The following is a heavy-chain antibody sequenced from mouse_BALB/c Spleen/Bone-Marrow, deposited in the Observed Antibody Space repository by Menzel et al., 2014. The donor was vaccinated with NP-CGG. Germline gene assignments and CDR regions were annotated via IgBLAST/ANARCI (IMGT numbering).Heavy chain of an antibody. J-gene: IGHJ2*01. V-gene: IGHV1-20*01. CDR2: INPYNGGT. CDR3: ARKDYDSFFDY. Sequence: VQLQQSGPELVKPGASVKISCKASGYSFTGYFMNWVKQSHGKSLEWIGRINPYNGGTGYNQKFKTKATLTVDNSSSTAYMEPRSLTSEDSAVYYCARKDYDSFFDYWGQGTTLTVSS. D-gene: IGHD2-4*01. CDR1: GYSFTGYF.